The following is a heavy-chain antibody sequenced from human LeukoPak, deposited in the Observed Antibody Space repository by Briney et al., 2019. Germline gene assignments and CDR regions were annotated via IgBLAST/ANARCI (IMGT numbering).Heavy chain of an antibody. CDR2: IYYSGST. CDR3: ACNTHYYDSSGYYATPGQFDY. V-gene: IGHV4-31*03. CDR1: GGSISSGGYY. J-gene: IGHJ4*02. D-gene: IGHD3-22*01. Sequence: SQTLSLTCTVSGGSISSGGYYWSWIRQHPGKGLEWIGYIYYSGSTYYNPSLKSRVTISVDTSKNQFSLKLSSVTAADTAVYYCACNTHYYDSSGYYATPGQFDYWGQGTLVTVSS.